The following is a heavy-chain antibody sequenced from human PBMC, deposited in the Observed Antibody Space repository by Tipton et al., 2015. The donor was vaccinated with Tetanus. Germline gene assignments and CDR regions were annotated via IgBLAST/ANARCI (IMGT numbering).Heavy chain of an antibody. CDR3: ARLTEVVSRSGWAFDF. J-gene: IGHJ4*02. D-gene: IGHD2-15*01. V-gene: IGHV4-61*01. CDR1: GASVRSLNHY. CDR2: IYYSGAT. Sequence: LRLSCTVSGASVRSLNHYWSWLRQPPGKPLEWISDIYYSGATEYNPSLQSRVTTSLHASQRQFSLKLTSVTPADTVIYYCARLTEVVSRSGWAFDFWGQGALVTVSS.